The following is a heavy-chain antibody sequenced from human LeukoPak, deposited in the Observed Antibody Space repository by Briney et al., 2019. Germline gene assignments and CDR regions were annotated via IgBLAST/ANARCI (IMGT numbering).Heavy chain of an antibody. CDR1: GYAFTSYD. J-gene: IGHJ5*02. D-gene: IGHD6-13*01. CDR2: MNPNSGNT. V-gene: IGHV1-8*01. CDR3: ARSQLVVHWFDP. Sequence: GASVKVSCKASGYAFTSYDINWVRQATGQGLEWMGWMNPNSGNTGYAQKFQGRVTMTTDTSTSTAYMELRSLRSDDTAVYYCARSQLVVHWFDPWGQGTLVTVPS.